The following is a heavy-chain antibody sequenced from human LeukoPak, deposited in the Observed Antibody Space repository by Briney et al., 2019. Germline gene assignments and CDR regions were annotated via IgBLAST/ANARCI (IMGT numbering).Heavy chain of an antibody. D-gene: IGHD3-10*01. Sequence: ASVKVSCKASGYTFTSYYMNWVRQAPGQGLEWMGIINPSGGSTSYAQKFQGRVTMTRDTSTSTVYMELSSLRSEDTAVYYCARRVPYDSGNYYNPLGYWGQGTLSPSPQ. CDR2: INPSGGST. V-gene: IGHV1-46*01. CDR3: ARRVPYDSGNYYNPLGY. J-gene: IGHJ4*02. CDR1: GYTFTSYY.